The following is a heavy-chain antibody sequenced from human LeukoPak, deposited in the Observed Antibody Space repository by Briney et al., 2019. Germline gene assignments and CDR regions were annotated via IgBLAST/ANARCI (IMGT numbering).Heavy chain of an antibody. V-gene: IGHV3-7*01. CDR2: INQDGSVK. J-gene: IGHJ4*02. CDR1: GFAFSTYW. Sequence: GGSLSLSCAASGFAFSTYWMDWVRQAPGKGLEWVGNINQDGSVKHYVDSVRGRFTISRDNARNSVYLQMNALRVEDTAVYYRNKGFVFWGQGTLVTASS. CDR3: NKGFVF. D-gene: IGHD1/OR15-1a*01.